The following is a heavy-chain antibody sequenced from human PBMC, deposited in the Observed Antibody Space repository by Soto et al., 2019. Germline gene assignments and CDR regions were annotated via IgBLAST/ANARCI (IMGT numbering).Heavy chain of an antibody. CDR2: ISHSGST. CDR3: ARSGIAAAGSYYYYGMDV. D-gene: IGHD6-13*01. Sequence: SETLSLTCTVSSGSISSGGYSWSWIRQSPGKGLEWIGYISHSGSTYYNPSLKSRVTISVDTSKNQFSLKLSSVTAADTAVYYCARSGIAAAGSYYYYGMDVWGQGTTVTVSS. CDR1: SGSISSGGYS. V-gene: IGHV4-30-2*05. J-gene: IGHJ6*02.